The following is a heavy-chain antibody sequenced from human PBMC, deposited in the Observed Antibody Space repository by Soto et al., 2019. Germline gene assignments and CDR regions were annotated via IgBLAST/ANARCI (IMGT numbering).Heavy chain of an antibody. J-gene: IGHJ5*02. Sequence: QITLKESGPTLVKPTQTLTLTCTFSGFSLSTSGVGVGWIRQPPGKALEWLALIYWDDDKRYSPSLKSRLTITKDTSKNQVVLTMTNMDPVDTATYYCAHSGAVRFFSAPYNWFDPWGQGTLVTVSS. D-gene: IGHD3-3*01. CDR2: IYWDDDK. CDR3: AHSGAVRFFSAPYNWFDP. CDR1: GFSLSTSGVG. V-gene: IGHV2-5*02.